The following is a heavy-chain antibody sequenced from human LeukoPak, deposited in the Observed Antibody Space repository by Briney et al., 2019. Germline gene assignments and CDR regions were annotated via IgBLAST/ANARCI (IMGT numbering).Heavy chain of an antibody. CDR2: IYYSGST. V-gene: IGHV4-59*11. Sequence: SETLSLTCRVSGGSISNHYWSWFRQPPGKGLEWIGYIYYSGSTNYNPSLKSRVTISVDTSKNQFSLKLSSVTAADTAVYYCARDGDRGDYGDYDNAFDIWGQGTMVTVSS. D-gene: IGHD4-17*01. CDR3: ARDGDRGDYGDYDNAFDI. J-gene: IGHJ3*02. CDR1: GGSISNHY.